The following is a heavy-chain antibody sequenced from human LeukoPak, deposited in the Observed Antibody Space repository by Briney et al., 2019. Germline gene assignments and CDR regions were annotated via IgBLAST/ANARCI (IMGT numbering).Heavy chain of an antibody. CDR2: ISGIGGTT. D-gene: IGHD2-2*01. J-gene: IGHJ4*02. CDR3: AKLYCSSSSCSGGGYFDY. CDR1: GFTFSSYA. V-gene: IGHV3-23*01. Sequence: PGGSLRLSCAASGFTFSSYAMSWVRQAPGKGLEWVSIISGIGGTTYYPDSVKGRFTISRDNSRNTLYLQMNSLRAEDTAVYYCAKLYCSSSSCSGGGYFDYWGRGTLVTVSS.